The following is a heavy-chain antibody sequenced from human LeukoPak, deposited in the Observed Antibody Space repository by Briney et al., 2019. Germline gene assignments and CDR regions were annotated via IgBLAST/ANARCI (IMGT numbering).Heavy chain of an antibody. J-gene: IGHJ5*02. CDR1: GGSISSYY. D-gene: IGHD3-22*01. CDR3: ASGVVAAFHNWFDP. Sequence: NASETLSLTCTVSGGSISSYYWSWIRQPPGRGLEWIGEINHSGSTNYNPSLKSRVTISVDTSKNQFSLKLSSVTAADTAVYYCASGVVAAFHNWFDPWGQGTLVTVSS. V-gene: IGHV4-34*01. CDR2: INHSGST.